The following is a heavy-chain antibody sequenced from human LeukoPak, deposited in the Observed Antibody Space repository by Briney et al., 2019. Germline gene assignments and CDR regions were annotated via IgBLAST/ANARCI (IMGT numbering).Heavy chain of an antibody. D-gene: IGHD4-17*01. Sequence: AGSLRLSCAASGFPFSSYWIHWVRQPPATGLLWVSRINSYGGITDYADSVKGRFTISRDNAKNTLYLQMNSLRAEDTAVYYCARDHGDYYLDYWGQGTLVTVSS. CDR2: INSYGGIT. V-gene: IGHV3-74*01. CDR1: GFPFSSYW. J-gene: IGHJ4*02. CDR3: ARDHGDYYLDY.